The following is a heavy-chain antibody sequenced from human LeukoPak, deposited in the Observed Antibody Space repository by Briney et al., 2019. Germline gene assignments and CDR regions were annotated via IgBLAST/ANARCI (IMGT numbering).Heavy chain of an antibody. CDR3: AKDNPIEKVPGLGPGS. V-gene: IGHV3-30*02. CDR1: GFTFTNSG. J-gene: IGHJ5*02. CDR2: IQYDGSTI. Sequence: PGGSLRLSCAASGFTFTNSGMHWVRQAPGKGLGWVAFIQYDGSTIFYADSVEGRFTISRDNSKNTLYLQMNSLRPEDTAVYYCAKDNPIEKVPGLGPGSWGQGTLVTVSS. D-gene: IGHD2-2*01.